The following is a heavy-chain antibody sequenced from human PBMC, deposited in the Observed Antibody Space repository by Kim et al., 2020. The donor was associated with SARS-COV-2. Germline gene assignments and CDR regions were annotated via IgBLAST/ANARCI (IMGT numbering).Heavy chain of an antibody. Sequence: SETLSLTCAVYGGSFSGYYWSWIRQPPGKGLEWIGEINHSGSTNYNPSLKSRVTISVDTSKNQLSLKLSSVTAADTAAYYCATGGGANAFDIWGQGTMVT. CDR2: INHSGST. J-gene: IGHJ3*02. CDR1: GGSFSGYY. V-gene: IGHV4-34*01. D-gene: IGHD1-26*01. CDR3: ATGGGANAFDI.